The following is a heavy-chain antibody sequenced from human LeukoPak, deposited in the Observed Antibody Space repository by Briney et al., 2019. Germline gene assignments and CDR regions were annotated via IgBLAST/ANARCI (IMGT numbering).Heavy chain of an antibody. D-gene: IGHD3-22*01. CDR1: GYTFTGYY. CDR2: INPNSGGT. Sequence: ASVKVSCKASGYTFTGYYMHWVRQAPGQGLEWMGRINPNSGGTNYAQKFQGRVTMTRDTSISTAYMELSRLRSDDTAVYYCARPEDDYYDSSGYKNYWGQGTLVTVSS. CDR3: ARPEDDYYDSSGYKNY. V-gene: IGHV1-2*06. J-gene: IGHJ4*02.